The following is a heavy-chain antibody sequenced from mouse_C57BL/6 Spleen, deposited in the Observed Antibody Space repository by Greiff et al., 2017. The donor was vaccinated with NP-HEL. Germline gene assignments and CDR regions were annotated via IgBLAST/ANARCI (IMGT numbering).Heavy chain of an antibody. V-gene: IGHV5-6*01. D-gene: IGHD1-1*01. J-gene: IGHJ2*01. CDR1: GFTFSSYG. CDR3: ARQADYYGDFDY. CDR2: ISSGGSYT. Sequence: EVKLVESGGDLVKPGGSLKLSCAASGFTFSSYGMSWVRQTPDKRLEWVATISSGGSYTYYPDSVKGRFTISRDNAKNTLYLQMSSLKSEDTAMYYCARQADYYGDFDYWGQGTTLTVSS.